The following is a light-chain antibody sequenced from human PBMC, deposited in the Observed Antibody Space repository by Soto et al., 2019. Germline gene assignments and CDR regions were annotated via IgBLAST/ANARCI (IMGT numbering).Light chain of an antibody. Sequence: DFQVSQSPSSVSASVPPRVRISGRASQSISSYLNWYQQKPGKAPKLLIYAASSLQSGVPSRFSGSGSGTDFTLTISSLQPEDFATYYCQQSYSTPRTFGQGTKVDIK. J-gene: IGKJ1*01. CDR1: QSISSY. CDR2: AAS. V-gene: IGKV1-39*01. CDR3: QQSYSTPRT.